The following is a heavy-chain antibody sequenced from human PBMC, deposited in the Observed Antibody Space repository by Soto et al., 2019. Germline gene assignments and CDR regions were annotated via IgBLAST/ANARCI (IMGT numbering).Heavy chain of an antibody. CDR1: GFTFSSYA. J-gene: IGHJ4*02. CDR3: ARHFKSFDY. CDR2: ISYDGSNK. D-gene: IGHD3-3*02. V-gene: IGHV3-30-3*01. Sequence: SLRLSCAASGFTFSSYAMHWVRQAPGKGLEWVAVISYDGSNKYYADSVKGRFTISRDNSKNTLYLQMNSLRAEDTAVYYCARHFKSFDYWGQETLVTVSS.